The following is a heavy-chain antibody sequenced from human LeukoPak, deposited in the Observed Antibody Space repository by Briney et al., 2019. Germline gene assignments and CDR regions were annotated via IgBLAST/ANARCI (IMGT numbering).Heavy chain of an antibody. Sequence: GASLQISGEGSGYIFTNYWIGGGRPLPGKGVEGMGIIYPGDSDTRYTPSFRGQVTISADKSISTAYLQWSSLKASDTAMYYCARSGAVSGYSYFDYWGQGTLVTVSS. CDR2: IYPGDSDT. CDR1: GYIFTNYW. D-gene: IGHD6-19*01. J-gene: IGHJ4*02. CDR3: ARSGAVSGYSYFDY. V-gene: IGHV5-51*01.